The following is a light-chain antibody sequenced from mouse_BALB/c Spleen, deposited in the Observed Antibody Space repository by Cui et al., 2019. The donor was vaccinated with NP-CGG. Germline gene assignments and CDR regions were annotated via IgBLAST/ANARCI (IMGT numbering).Light chain of an antibody. CDR1: TGTVTTSNY. Sequence: QAVVTQESAPTTSPGETVTLTCRSKTGTVTTSNYANWVQEKPDHLVTGLIGGTNNRAPGIPARFSGSLIGDKAALTITGAQTEDEAIYFCALWYSNHWVFGGGTKLTVL. V-gene: IGLV1*01. CDR2: GTN. CDR3: ALWYSNHWV. J-gene: IGLJ1*01.